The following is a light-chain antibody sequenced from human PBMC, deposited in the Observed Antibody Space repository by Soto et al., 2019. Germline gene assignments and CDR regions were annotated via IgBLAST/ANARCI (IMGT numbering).Light chain of an antibody. CDR3: QQYGSSPMYP. J-gene: IGKJ2*01. CDR1: QVFSSSY. Sequence: EIVLTQSPGTLSLSPGERATLSCRASQVFSSSYLAWYQQKPGQAPRLLIYGASGRATGIPDRFSGSGSGTDFTLTISRLEPEDFAVYYCQQYGSSPMYPFGQGTKLEIK. V-gene: IGKV3-20*01. CDR2: GAS.